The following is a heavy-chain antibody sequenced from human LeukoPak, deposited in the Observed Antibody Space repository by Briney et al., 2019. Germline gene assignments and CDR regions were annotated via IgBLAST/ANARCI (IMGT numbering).Heavy chain of an antibody. CDR3: AKDSRYCGNDCYSFFDY. D-gene: IGHD2-21*02. CDR1: GFTFSSYW. J-gene: IGHJ4*02. CDR2: IHSSGSNT. V-gene: IGHV3-23*01. Sequence: PGGSLRLSCAASGFTFSSYWMSWVRQAPGKGLEWVSAIHSSGSNTYYADSVKGRFTISRDNSKNTLYLQMNSLGAEDTAVYYCAKDSRYCGNDCYSFFDYWGQGTLVTVSS.